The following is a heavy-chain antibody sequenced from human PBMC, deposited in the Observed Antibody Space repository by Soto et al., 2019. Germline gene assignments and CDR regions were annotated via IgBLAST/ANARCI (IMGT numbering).Heavy chain of an antibody. CDR3: AKVRPGPIAARPGTFFFDY. J-gene: IGHJ4*02. CDR1: GFTVSCNS. CDR2: ISGSGGST. V-gene: IGHV3-23*04. Sequence: EVQLVESGGGLIQPGGSLRLSCAASGFTVSCNSMSWVRQAPGKGLEWVSVISGSGGSTYYADSVKGRFTISRDNSKNTLYLQMNSLRAEDTAVYYCAKVRPGPIAARPGTFFFDYWGQGTLVTVSS. D-gene: IGHD6-6*01.